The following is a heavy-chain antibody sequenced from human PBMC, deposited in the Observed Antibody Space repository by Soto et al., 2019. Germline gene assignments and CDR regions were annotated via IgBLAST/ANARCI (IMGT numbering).Heavy chain of an antibody. J-gene: IGHJ6*02. D-gene: IGHD6-6*01. V-gene: IGHV3-74*01. CDR1: GFTFSSYW. CDR3: ASSIYSSSFWYYYYGMDV. CDR2: INSDGSST. Sequence: GGSLRLSCAASGFTFSSYWMHWVRQAPGKGLVWVSRINSDGSSTSYADSVKGRFTISRDNAKNTLYLQMNSLRAEDTAVYYCASSIYSSSFWYYYYGMDVWGQGTTVTVSS.